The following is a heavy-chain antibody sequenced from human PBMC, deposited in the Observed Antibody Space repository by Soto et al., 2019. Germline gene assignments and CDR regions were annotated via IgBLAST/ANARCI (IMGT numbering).Heavy chain of an antibody. Sequence: EGSLRLSCAASGFTFSSYWMSWVRQAPGKGLEWVANIKQDGSEKYYVDSVKGRFTISRDNAKNSLYLQMNSLRAEDTAVYYCARDRREYDFWSGYSYYGMDVWGQGTTVTVSS. J-gene: IGHJ6*02. CDR1: GFTFSSYW. CDR3: ARDRREYDFWSGYSYYGMDV. V-gene: IGHV3-7*05. D-gene: IGHD3-3*01. CDR2: IKQDGSEK.